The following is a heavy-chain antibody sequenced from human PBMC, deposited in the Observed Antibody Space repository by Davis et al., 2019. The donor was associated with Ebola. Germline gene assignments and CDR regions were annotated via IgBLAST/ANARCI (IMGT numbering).Heavy chain of an antibody. J-gene: IGHJ5*02. CDR3: ARGQLLWFGELLYRLPRFDP. V-gene: IGHV4-34*01. D-gene: IGHD3-10*01. CDR2: INHSGST. Sequence: SETLSLTCAVYGGTFSGYYWSWIRQPPGKGLEWIGEINHSGSTNYNPSLKSRVTISVYTSKNQFSLKLSSVTAADTAVYYCARGQLLWFGELLYRLPRFDPWGQGTLVTVSS. CDR1: GGTFSGYY.